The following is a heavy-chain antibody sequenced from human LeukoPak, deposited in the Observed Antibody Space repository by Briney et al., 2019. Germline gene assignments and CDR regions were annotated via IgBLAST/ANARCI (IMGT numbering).Heavy chain of an antibody. CDR3: ARDGPYCSSTSCYFDY. J-gene: IGHJ4*02. CDR1: GFTFSSYS. D-gene: IGHD2-2*01. CDR2: ISSSSSYI. V-gene: IGHV3-21*01. Sequence: PGGSLRLSCAASGFTFSSYSMNWVRQAPGKGLEWVSSISSSSSYIYYADSVKGRFTISRDNAKNSLYLQMNSLRAEDTAVYYCARDGPYCSSTSCYFDYWGQGTLVTVSS.